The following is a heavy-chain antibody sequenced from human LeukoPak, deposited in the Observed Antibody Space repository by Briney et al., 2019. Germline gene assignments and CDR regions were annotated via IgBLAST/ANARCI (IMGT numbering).Heavy chain of an antibody. CDR3: ARGPTSHLFDY. V-gene: IGHV3-74*01. CDR1: GFTFSSYW. J-gene: IGHJ4*02. CDR2: INSDGSST. D-gene: IGHD5-24*01. Sequence: HPGGSLRLSCAASGFTFSSYWMHWVRQAPGKGLVWVSRINSDGSSTSYADSVKGRFTISRDNAKNTLYLQMNSLRAEDTAVYYCARGPTSHLFDYWGQGTLVTVSS.